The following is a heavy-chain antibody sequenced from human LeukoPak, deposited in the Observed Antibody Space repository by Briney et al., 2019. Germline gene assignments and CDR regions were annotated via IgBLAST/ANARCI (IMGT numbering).Heavy chain of an antibody. CDR1: GGSFSSYA. D-gene: IGHD6-6*01. V-gene: IGHV1-69*05. Sequence: ASVKVSCKASGGSFSSYAISWVRQAPGQGLEWMGGIIPIFGTPKYAQKFQGRVRITTDEATRTAYMELSSLRSEDTAVYYCAREAPGVAGRLTFWFDPWGQGTLVTVSS. CDR2: IIPIFGTP. CDR3: AREAPGVAGRLTFWFDP. J-gene: IGHJ5*02.